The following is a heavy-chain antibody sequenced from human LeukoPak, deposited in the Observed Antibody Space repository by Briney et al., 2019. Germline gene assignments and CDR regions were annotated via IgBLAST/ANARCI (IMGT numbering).Heavy chain of an antibody. CDR3: AELGITMIGGV. CDR2: ISYDGSDK. Sequence: GGSLRLSCAASGFTFSSYAMHWVRQAPGKGLEWVAVISYDGSDKYYADSVQGRFTISRDNAKNSLYLQMNSLRAEDTAVYYCAELGITMIGGVWGKGTTVTISS. J-gene: IGHJ6*04. CDR1: GFTFSSYA. V-gene: IGHV3-30*04. D-gene: IGHD3-10*02.